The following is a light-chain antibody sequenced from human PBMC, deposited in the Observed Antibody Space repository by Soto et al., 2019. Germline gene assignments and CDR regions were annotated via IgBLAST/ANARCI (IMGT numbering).Light chain of an antibody. CDR2: EVS. CDR1: SSDVGGYNY. CDR3: SSYAGSNNLV. V-gene: IGLV2-8*01. Sequence: QSALTQPPSASGSPGQSVTISCTVTSSDVGGYNYVSWYQQHPGKAPKLMIYEVSKRPSGVPDRFSGSKSCNTASLTVSGLQAEDEADYYCSSYAGSNNLVFGGGTKVTVL. J-gene: IGLJ3*02.